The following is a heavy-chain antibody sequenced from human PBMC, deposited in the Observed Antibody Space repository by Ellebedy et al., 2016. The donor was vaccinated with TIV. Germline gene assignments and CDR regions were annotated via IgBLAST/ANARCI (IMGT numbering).Heavy chain of an antibody. J-gene: IGHJ5*02. D-gene: IGHD3-16*01. Sequence: GESLKISCAASGFTFSSYSINWVRQAPGKGLESVSSISSSSSCIYYADPVKGRFTISRDNAKNSLYLQMTSLRAEDTAVYYCARAPGGKCIWFDPWGQGTLVTVSS. CDR1: GFTFSSYS. V-gene: IGHV3-21*04. CDR2: ISSSSSCI. CDR3: ARAPGGKCIWFDP.